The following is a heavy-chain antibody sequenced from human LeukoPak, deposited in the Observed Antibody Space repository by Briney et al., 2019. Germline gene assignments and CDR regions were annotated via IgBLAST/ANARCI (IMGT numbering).Heavy chain of an antibody. J-gene: IGHJ5*02. Sequence: ASVKVSCKASGYTFTSYDINWVRQATGQGLEWMGWMNPNSGNTGYAQKFQGRVTMTRNTSICTAYMELSSLRSEDTAVYYCARTIAAAGTEWFDPWGQGTLVTVSS. CDR3: ARTIAAAGTEWFDP. CDR2: MNPNSGNT. CDR1: GYTFTSYD. D-gene: IGHD6-13*01. V-gene: IGHV1-8*01.